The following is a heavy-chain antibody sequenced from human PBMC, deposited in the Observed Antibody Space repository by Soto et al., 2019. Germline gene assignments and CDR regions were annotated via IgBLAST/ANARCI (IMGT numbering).Heavy chain of an antibody. J-gene: IGHJ4*02. CDR3: ARGPLVVLNYFES. CDR2: IFPLTDIP. CDR1: GGTFRNYP. Sequence: QVQLVQSGTEVKKPGSSVKVSCKASGGTFRNYPINWVRQAPGQGLEWMGSIFPLTDIPDYAQNFQARLTISADQSTSTAYMELSSLTSDDPAMYFCARGPLVVLNYFESWGQGTLVTVSS. V-gene: IGHV1-69*02.